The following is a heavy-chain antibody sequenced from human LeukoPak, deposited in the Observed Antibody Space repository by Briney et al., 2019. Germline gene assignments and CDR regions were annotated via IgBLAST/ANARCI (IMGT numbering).Heavy chain of an antibody. CDR2: IYYSGST. J-gene: IGHJ4*02. CDR1: GGSISSYY. D-gene: IGHD5-18*01. Sequence: SETLSLTCTVSGGSISSYYWSWIRQPPGKGLEWIGYIYYSGSTNYNPSLKSRVTISVDTSKNQFSLKLSSVTAADTAVYYCGREVDTAMPDWGQGTLVTVSS. V-gene: IGHV4-59*01. CDR3: GREVDTAMPD.